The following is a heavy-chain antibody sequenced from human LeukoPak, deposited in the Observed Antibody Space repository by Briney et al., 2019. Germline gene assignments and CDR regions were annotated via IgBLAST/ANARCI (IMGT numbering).Heavy chain of an antibody. CDR3: ARETYSNILTGTDY. Sequence: ASVKVSCKASGYTFTSYGISWVRQAPGQGLEWMGWISAYNGNTNYAQKLQGRVTMTTDTSTSTAYMELRSLRSDDTAVYYCARETYSNILTGTDYWGPGTLVTVSS. J-gene: IGHJ4*02. V-gene: IGHV1-18*01. D-gene: IGHD3-9*01. CDR1: GYTFTSYG. CDR2: ISAYNGNT.